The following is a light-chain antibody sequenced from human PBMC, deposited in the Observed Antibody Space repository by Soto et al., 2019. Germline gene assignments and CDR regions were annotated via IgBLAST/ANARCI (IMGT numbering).Light chain of an antibody. J-gene: IGKJ1*01. CDR3: QQSDITPWT. V-gene: IGKV1-39*01. Sequence: DIQMTQSPSSLSASVGDRVTITCRASQSISSYLNWYQQKPGKAPNLLIYAASRLQSGVPSRFSGTASGTDFTLTISSLQPEDFATYYCQQSDITPWTPGQGTKVYSK. CDR2: AAS. CDR1: QSISSY.